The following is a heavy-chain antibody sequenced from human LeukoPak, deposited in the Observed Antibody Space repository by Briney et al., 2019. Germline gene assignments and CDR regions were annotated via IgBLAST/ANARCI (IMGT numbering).Heavy chain of an antibody. CDR3: ARWGREYYDILTRSYYFDY. CDR2: IYHSGST. CDR1: GYSISSGYY. Sequence: SETLSLTCAVSGYSISSGYYWGWIRQPPGKGLEWIRSIYHSGSTYYNPSLKSRVTISVDMSKNHFFLKLSSVTAADTAVYYCARWGREYYDILTRSYYFDYWGQGTLVTVSS. J-gene: IGHJ4*02. V-gene: IGHV4-38-2*01. D-gene: IGHD3-9*01.